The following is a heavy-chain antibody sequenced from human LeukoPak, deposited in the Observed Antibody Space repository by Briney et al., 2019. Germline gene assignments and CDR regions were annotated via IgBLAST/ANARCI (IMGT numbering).Heavy chain of an antibody. CDR2: IIPIFGTA. CDR3: ARDLGYYCGSESYSPVY. D-gene: IGHD3-10*01. CDR1: GVTFSSYA. Sequence: RASLKVSCEASGVTFSSYAISWVRQAPGQGLEWMAGIIPIFGTANYAQKFQGSVTITADKSTSTAYMELSSLRSGDTAVYYCARDLGYYCGSESYSPVYWGQGTLVTVSS. V-gene: IGHV1-69*06. J-gene: IGHJ4*02.